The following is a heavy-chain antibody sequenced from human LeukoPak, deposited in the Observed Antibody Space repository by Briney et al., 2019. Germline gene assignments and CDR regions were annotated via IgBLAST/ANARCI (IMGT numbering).Heavy chain of an antibody. CDR3: TSDTVDTTLGIDY. CDR1: GFTFSSHW. CDR2: INSVGSRT. Sequence: GGSLRPSCAASGFTFSSHWMHWVRQAPGKGLVWVSRINSVGSRTDYADSVKGRFTISRDNARNTLYLQMNSLRAEDTAVYYCTSDTVDTTLGIDYWGQGTLVTVSS. D-gene: IGHD5-18*01. J-gene: IGHJ4*02. V-gene: IGHV3-74*01.